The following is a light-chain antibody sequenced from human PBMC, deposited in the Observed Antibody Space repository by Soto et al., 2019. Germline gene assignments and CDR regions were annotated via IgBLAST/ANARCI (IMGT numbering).Light chain of an antibody. J-gene: IGKJ2*01. V-gene: IGKV3-11*01. CDR3: QQRSNWPPYT. Sequence: EIVLTQSPATLSLSPGERATLSCRASQSVSSYLAWYQQKPGQAPRLLIYDASNRATGIPARFSGSGSGTDFTLTFSSLEPEDFAVYYCQQRSNWPPYTIGQGTKLEIK. CDR2: DAS. CDR1: QSVSSY.